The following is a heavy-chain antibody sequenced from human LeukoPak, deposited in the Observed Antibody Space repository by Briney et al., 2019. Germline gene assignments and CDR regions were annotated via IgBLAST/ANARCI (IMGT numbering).Heavy chain of an antibody. D-gene: IGHD3-10*01. CDR2: IYISAIT. J-gene: IGHJ4*02. CDR3: AKRSPPY. CDR1: GFSISSND. Sequence: GGSLRLSCTASGFSISSNDMNWVRQSPGKGLEWVSLIYISAITKYADSVHGRFTVSRDNSKNTLYLQMNSLRAEDTAVYYCAKRSPPYWGQGTLVTVSS. V-gene: IGHV3-66*04.